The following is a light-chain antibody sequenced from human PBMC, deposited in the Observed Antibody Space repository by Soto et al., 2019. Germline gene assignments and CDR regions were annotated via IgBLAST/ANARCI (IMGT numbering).Light chain of an antibody. Sequence: EIVLTQSPGTLSLSPLEIATLSCRARQSVSSGYLAWYQQKPGQAPRLLIYGASSRATGIPDRFSGSGSGTDFTLTISRLEPEDFAVYYCQQYGISPRTFGQGTKVDIK. V-gene: IGKV3-20*01. CDR1: QSVSSGY. J-gene: IGKJ1*01. CDR3: QQYGISPRT. CDR2: GAS.